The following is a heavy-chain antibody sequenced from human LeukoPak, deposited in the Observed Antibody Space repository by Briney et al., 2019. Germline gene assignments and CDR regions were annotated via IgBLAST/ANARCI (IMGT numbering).Heavy chain of an antibody. Sequence: GGSLILSCAASGFAVDNYAMSWVRQAPGKGLEWVSTIISHYSDIFYADSVEGRFTMSRDNSKNTVFLQMNSLRADDTAIYYCARSFHHQASLFVYWGQGTLVTVSS. V-gene: IGHV3-23*05. J-gene: IGHJ4*02. CDR3: ARSFHHQASLFVY. CDR2: IISHYSDI. CDR1: GFAVDNYA. D-gene: IGHD2-2*01.